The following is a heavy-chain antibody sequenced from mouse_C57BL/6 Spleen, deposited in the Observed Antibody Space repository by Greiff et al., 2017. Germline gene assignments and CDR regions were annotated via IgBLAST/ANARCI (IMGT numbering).Heavy chain of an antibody. CDR2: IHPNSGST. J-gene: IGHJ4*01. Sequence: QVQLKQPGAELVKPGASVKLSCKASGYTFTSYWMHWVKQRPGQGLEWIGMIHPNSGSTNYNEKFKSKATLTVDKSSSTAYMQLSSLTSEDSAVYYCARDNDGYAMDYWGQGTSVTVSS. D-gene: IGHD2-12*01. CDR3: ARDNDGYAMDY. CDR1: GYTFTSYW. V-gene: IGHV1-64*01.